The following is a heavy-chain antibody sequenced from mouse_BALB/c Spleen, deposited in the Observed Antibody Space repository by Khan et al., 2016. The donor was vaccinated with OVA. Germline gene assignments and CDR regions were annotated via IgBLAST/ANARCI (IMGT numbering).Heavy chain of an antibody. CDR1: GYTFTDYN. CDR2: IYPGSGNT. CDR3: AREWGGWFPY. V-gene: IGHV1-77*01. Sequence: QAQLKESGAELARPGTSVKLSCKASGYTFTDYNINWVKQRTGQGLEWIGEIYPGSGNTYYSEKFKGKATLTADKSSSTAYMQLSSLTSEDSAVYFCAREWGGWFPYWGQGTLVTVSA. J-gene: IGHJ3*01.